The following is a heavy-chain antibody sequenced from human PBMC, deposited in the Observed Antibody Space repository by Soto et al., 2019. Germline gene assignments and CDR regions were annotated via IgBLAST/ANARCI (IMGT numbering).Heavy chain of an antibody. Sequence: SETLSLTCTVSGGSISSSSYYWGWIRQPPGKGLEWIGSIYYSGSTYYNPSLKSRVTISVDTSKNQFSLKLSSVTAADTAVYYCARQGGIVVGVAAHRAWFDPWGQGTLVTVSS. V-gene: IGHV4-39*01. CDR1: GGSISSSSYY. CDR3: ARQGGIVVGVAAHRAWFDP. D-gene: IGHD2-15*01. J-gene: IGHJ5*02. CDR2: IYYSGST.